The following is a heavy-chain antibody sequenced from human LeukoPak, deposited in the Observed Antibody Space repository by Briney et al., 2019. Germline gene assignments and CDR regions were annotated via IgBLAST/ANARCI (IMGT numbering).Heavy chain of an antibody. CDR1: GFTFSAYS. CDR3: ARARSGWYDDY. D-gene: IGHD6-19*01. Sequence: GGTLRLSCAASGFTFSAYSMTWVRQAPGKGQEWESFISPTTDIVFYAASVKGRCTISRDNAKNSLYLQMNSLRDEDTAVYYCARARSGWYDDYWGQGTLVTVSS. CDR2: ISPTTDIV. V-gene: IGHV3-48*02. J-gene: IGHJ4*02.